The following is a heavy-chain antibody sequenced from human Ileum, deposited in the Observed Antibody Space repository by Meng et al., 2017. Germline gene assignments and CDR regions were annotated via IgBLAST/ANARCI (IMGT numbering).Heavy chain of an antibody. D-gene: IGHD3-22*01. CDR1: RGSFSGYY. V-gene: IGHV4-34*01. CDR3: ASARYDN. J-gene: IGHJ4*02. CDR2: INPRGRT. Sequence: QVQLQQWGAGLLKPSETLSLTCAVYRGSFSGYYWTWIRQPPGKGLEWIGEINPRGRTVYNPSLKSRVTISIDTSKNQFSLKLTSVTAADTAVYYCASARYDNWGQGTLVTVSS.